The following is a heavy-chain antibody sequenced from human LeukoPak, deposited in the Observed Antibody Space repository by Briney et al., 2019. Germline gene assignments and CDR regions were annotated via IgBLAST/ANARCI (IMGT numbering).Heavy chain of an antibody. CDR3: ARRNIAVAAPFDY. D-gene: IGHD6-19*01. Sequence: ASVKVSCKASGGTFGSYAITWVRQAPGQGLEWMGWFSAYTGNTNYAQKYQGRVTMTTDTSTSTAYMELRGLRSDDTAVYYCARRNIAVAAPFDYWGQGTLVTVSS. V-gene: IGHV1-18*01. CDR1: GGTFGSYA. CDR2: FSAYTGNT. J-gene: IGHJ4*02.